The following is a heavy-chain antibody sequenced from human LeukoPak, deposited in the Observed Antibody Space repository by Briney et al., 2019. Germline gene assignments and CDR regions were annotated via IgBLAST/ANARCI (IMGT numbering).Heavy chain of an antibody. CDR1: GFTFSSYW. Sequence: GGSLRLSCVASGFTFSSYWMHWVRQDPRKGLVWVSRINGDGRNINYADSVRGRFTISRDNAKNTLYLQMNALRVEDTAVYYCTRDLMDYDVSTGLHHYYMDVWGQGTTVTVSS. J-gene: IGHJ6*02. CDR3: TRDLMDYDVSTGLHHYYMDV. D-gene: IGHD3-9*01. V-gene: IGHV3-74*01. CDR2: INGDGRNI.